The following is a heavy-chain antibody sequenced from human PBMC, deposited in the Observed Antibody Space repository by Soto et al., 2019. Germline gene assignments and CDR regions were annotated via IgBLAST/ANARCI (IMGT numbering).Heavy chain of an antibody. CDR1: GGSISSTSHY. CDR2: IYYNGST. CDR3: ARHGAYCTGHCYTGSDAFDI. J-gene: IGHJ3*02. Sequence: QLQLQESGPGLLKPSDTLSLSCTVSGGSISSTSHYWGWIRQPPAKGLEWIGSIYYNGSTYFKPSLKRRVTVSLDTAKPKSSLKLSFVAAAVSSVYYRARHGAYCTGHCYTGSDAFDIWGQGTMVIVSS. D-gene: IGHD2-21*02. V-gene: IGHV4-39*01.